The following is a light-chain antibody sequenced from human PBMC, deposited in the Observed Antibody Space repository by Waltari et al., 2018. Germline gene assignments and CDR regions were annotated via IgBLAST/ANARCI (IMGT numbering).Light chain of an antibody. CDR1: SSDVGGYNY. V-gene: IGLV2-8*01. CDR3: SSYAGSNTYV. J-gene: IGLJ1*01. Sequence: QSALTQPPSASGSPGQSVTISCTGTSSDVGGYNYVSWYQQPPGKAPKLMISEVSKRPSGVPDRFSGSKSGNAASLTVSGLQAEDEADYYCSSYAGSNTYVFGTGTKVTVL. CDR2: EVS.